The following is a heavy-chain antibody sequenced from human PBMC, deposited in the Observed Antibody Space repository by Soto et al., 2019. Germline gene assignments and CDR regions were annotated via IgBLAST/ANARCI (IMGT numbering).Heavy chain of an antibody. CDR3: AKVSDPGRSSWYTDY. J-gene: IGHJ4*02. V-gene: IGHV3-23*01. D-gene: IGHD6-13*01. CDR1: GFTFSSYA. Sequence: GGSLRLSCAASGFTFSSYAMSWVRQAPGKGLEWVSAIRGSGGSTYYADSVKGRFTISRENSKNTRYLQMNSLGAEETAVYYCAKVSDPGRSSWYTDYWGQGTLVTVSS. CDR2: IRGSGGST.